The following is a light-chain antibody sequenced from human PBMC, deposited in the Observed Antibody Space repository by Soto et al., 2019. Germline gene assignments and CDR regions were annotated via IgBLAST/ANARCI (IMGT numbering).Light chain of an antibody. CDR1: QSVSNNY. Sequence: EVVLTQSPGTLSLSPGERATLSCRASQSVSNNYLAWYQQKPGQSPKLLIFGSSDRATGIPDRFSGSGSGTDFTLTIISLEREDFAVYYCQQYGSSPPYTFGQGTKLEIK. J-gene: IGKJ2*01. CDR2: GSS. V-gene: IGKV3-20*01. CDR3: QQYGSSPPYT.